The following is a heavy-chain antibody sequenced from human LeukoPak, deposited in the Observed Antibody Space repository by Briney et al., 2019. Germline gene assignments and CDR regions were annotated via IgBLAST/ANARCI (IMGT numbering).Heavy chain of an antibody. V-gene: IGHV3-30*04. D-gene: IGHD4-17*01. CDR3: AREFGDPGDY. J-gene: IGHJ4*02. CDR1: GFTFSSYA. CDR2: ISYDGSNK. Sequence: GGSLRLSCAASGFTFSSYAMHWVRQAPGKGLEWVAVISYDGSNKYYADSVKGRFTISRDNSKNTLYLQMNSLRAEDTAVYYCAREFGDPGDYWGQGTLVTVSP.